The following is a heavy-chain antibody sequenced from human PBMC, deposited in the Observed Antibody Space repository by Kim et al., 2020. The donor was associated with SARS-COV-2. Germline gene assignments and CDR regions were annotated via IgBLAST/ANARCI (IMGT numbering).Heavy chain of an antibody. Sequence: GGSLRLSCAASGFTVSSNYMSWVRQAPGKGLEWVSVIYSGGSTYYADSVKGRFTISRDNSKNTLYLQMNSLRAEDTAVYYCARAHRGYDSSGYYYGTVAGYFDYWGQGTLVTVSS. D-gene: IGHD3-22*01. V-gene: IGHV3-66*01. CDR1: GFTVSSNY. J-gene: IGHJ4*02. CDR2: IYSGGST. CDR3: ARAHRGYDSSGYYYGTVAGYFDY.